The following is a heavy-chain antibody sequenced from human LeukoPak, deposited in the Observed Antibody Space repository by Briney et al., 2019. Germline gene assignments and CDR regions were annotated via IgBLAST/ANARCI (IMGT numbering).Heavy chain of an antibody. J-gene: IGHJ4*02. CDR3: ATGKGLIAAAGTRFDY. CDR1: GYTLTELS. Sequence: ASVKVSCKVSGYTLTELSTHWVRQAPGKGLEWMGGFDPEDGETIYAQKFQGRVTMTEDTSTDTAYMELSSLRSEDTAVYYCATGKGLIAAAGTRFDYWGQGTLVTVSS. CDR2: FDPEDGET. V-gene: IGHV1-24*01. D-gene: IGHD6-13*01.